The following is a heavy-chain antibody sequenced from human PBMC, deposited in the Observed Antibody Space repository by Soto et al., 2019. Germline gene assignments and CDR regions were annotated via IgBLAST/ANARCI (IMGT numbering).Heavy chain of an antibody. CDR2: INNAGST. J-gene: IGHJ6*02. CDR3: VRENYFYGMDV. Sequence: GGSLRLSCAASGFDASVNFMTWVRQAPGRGLEWDSTINNAGSTFYADSVKGRFTISGDNSKNTLYLQMNSLRVEDTAMYYCVRENYFYGMDVWGQGTAVTVSS. V-gene: IGHV3-66*01. CDR1: GFDASVNF.